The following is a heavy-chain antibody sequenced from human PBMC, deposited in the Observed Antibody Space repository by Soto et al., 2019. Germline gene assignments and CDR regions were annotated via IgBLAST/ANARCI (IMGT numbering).Heavy chain of an antibody. CDR1: GGSINTGGYY. Sequence: QVQLQESGPGLVKPAQTLSLTCTVSGGSINTGGYYWSWIRQHPGKGLEWIGYIYYSGSTYYNPSLKGRLIISKDPSKNQFSLTVSSVTAADTAVYYCARVVDSTGYNFYFDYWGQGTLVTVSS. CDR2: IYYSGST. CDR3: ARVVDSTGYNFYFDY. J-gene: IGHJ4*02. D-gene: IGHD3-22*01. V-gene: IGHV4-31*02.